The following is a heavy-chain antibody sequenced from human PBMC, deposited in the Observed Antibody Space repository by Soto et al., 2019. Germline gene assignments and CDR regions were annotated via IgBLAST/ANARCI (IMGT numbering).Heavy chain of an antibody. CDR1: GFTSNTFE. D-gene: IGHD3-16*01. J-gene: IGHJ5*01. V-gene: IGHV3-23*01. Sequence: EVQLLESGGGLVQPGGSLRLSCAASGFTSNTFEMSWVRQAPGRGLEWVSFISDDGSRTYYADAVKGRFTISRDNSKYTLYLQMNSLTVEDTAVYACVKGGWLDFWGQGTLVTVSS. CDR2: ISDDGSRT. CDR3: VKGGWLDF.